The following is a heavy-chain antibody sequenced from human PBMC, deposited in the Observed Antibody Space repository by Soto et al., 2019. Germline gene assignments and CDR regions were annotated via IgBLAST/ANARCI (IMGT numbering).Heavy chain of an antibody. CDR3: ARAVRIVGDAFDF. D-gene: IGHD3-10*01. CDR2: IRNKAYDETT. V-gene: IGHV3-49*03. J-gene: IGHJ3*01. Sequence: HPGGSLRLSCITSGFAFDEYPMSWFCQAPGKGLEWVSYIRNKAYDETTEYAASVKGRFIFSRDVSTSIAYLQMNSLKADDTAVYYCARAVRIVGDAFDFWGQGTMVTVSS. CDR1: GFAFDEYP.